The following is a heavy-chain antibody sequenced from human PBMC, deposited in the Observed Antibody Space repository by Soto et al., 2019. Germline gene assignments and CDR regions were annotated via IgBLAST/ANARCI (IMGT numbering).Heavy chain of an antibody. Sequence: SETLSLTCTVSGGSISSGGYYWSWIRQRPDTGLEWIGQIYYSGSTYYNPSLKSRVTISLDTSKNQFSLWLSSVTAADTAIYYCATGDAWGVLLAYCGQGTLVT. D-gene: IGHD3-16*01. CDR2: IYYSGST. CDR1: GGSISSGGYY. J-gene: IGHJ4*02. CDR3: ATGDAWGVLLAY. V-gene: IGHV4-31*03.